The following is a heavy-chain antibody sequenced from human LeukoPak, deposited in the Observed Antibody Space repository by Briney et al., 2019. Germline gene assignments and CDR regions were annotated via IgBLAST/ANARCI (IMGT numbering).Heavy chain of an antibody. Sequence: GGSLRLSCTASGFTFGDYAMSWVRQAPGKGLEWVGFIRSKAYGETADYAASVKGRFTISRDDSKAIAYLQMNSLKTEDAAVYHCTRDRGAYNLYDYWGQGTLVTVSS. D-gene: IGHD1-1*01. V-gene: IGHV3-49*04. CDR2: IRSKAYGETA. J-gene: IGHJ4*02. CDR3: TRDRGAYNLYDY. CDR1: GFTFGDYA.